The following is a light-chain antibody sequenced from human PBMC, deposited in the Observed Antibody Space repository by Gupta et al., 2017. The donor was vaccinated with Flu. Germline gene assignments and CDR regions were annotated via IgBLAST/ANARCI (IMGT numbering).Light chain of an antibody. V-gene: IGLV10-54*04. CDR1: SNDVGGQG. CDR2: RDN. J-gene: IGLJ3*02. CDR3: SAWDSSISVGV. Sequence: TATLTGTGSSNDVGGQGAAWLQQHRGHPPKLLSDRDNNRPSGISERVSASRSGNTASLTVSGLQAEEEADYFCSAWDSSISVGVFGGGTKLTVL.